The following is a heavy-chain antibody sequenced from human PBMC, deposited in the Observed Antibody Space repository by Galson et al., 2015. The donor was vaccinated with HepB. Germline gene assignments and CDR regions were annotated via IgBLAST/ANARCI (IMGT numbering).Heavy chain of an antibody. CDR1: GYTFTMYY. Sequence: SVKVSCKASGYTFTMYYIHWVRQAPGQGLEWMGIINPSGGGTTYAQKFQDRVIITRDTSTSTVYMELSGLRSEDTAVYYCAREFHSSGDYWGQGTLVTVSS. CDR2: INPSGGGT. J-gene: IGHJ4*02. D-gene: IGHD6-19*01. CDR3: AREFHSSGDY. V-gene: IGHV1-46*01.